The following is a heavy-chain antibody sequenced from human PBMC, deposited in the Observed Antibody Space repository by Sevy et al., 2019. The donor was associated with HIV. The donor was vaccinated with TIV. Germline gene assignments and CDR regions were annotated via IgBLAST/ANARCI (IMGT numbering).Heavy chain of an antibody. V-gene: IGHV3-7*01. CDR1: GFNFSDYC. J-gene: IGHJ4*02. CDR2: IKEDGSEK. D-gene: IGHD7-27*01. Sequence: GGSLRLSCAASGFNFSDYCMSWVRQAPGKGLEWGANIKEDGSEKYYVDSVKGRFTISRDNAKNSVYLQMKSPRVEDTAVYYCARDWGMDYWGQGTLVTVSS. CDR3: ARDWGMDY.